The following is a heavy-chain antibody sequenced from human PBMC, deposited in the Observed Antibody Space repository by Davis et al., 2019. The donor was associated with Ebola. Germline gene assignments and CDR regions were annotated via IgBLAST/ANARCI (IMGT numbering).Heavy chain of an antibody. Sequence: GGSLRLSCAASGFTFSSYSMNWVRQAPGKGLEWVSSISSSSTIYYADSAKGRFTISRDNAKNSLYLQMNSLRAEDTAVYYCAKDSRWAVAGTRGAFDIWGQGTMVTVSS. V-gene: IGHV3-21*01. J-gene: IGHJ3*02. CDR2: ISSSSTI. D-gene: IGHD6-19*01. CDR1: GFTFSSYS. CDR3: AKDSRWAVAGTRGAFDI.